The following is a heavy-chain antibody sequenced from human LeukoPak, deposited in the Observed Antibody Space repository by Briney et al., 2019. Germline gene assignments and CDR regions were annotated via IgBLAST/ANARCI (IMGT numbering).Heavy chain of an antibody. CDR3: ARYSGSFPGWLDP. CDR2: INPAGSQK. D-gene: IGHD1-26*01. CDR1: GLTFSSSW. Sequence: QPGGSLRLSCAASGLTFSSSWMNWVRQAPGKGLEWVANINPAGSQKNYVDSVKGRFTISRDNAMNSVFLQIDSLRAEDTGVYYCARYSGSFPGWLDPWGQGTLVTISS. V-gene: IGHV3-7*01. J-gene: IGHJ5*02.